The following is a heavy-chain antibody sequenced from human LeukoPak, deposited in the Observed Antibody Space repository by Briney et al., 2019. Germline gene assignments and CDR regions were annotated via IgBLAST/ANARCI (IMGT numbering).Heavy chain of an antibody. CDR1: GGSFSGYY. Sequence: PSETLSLTCAVYGGSFSGYYWSWIRQPPGKGLEWIGEINHSGSTNYNPSLKSRVTISVDTSKNQFSLKLSSVTAPDTAVYYCARVYYDSSGYDAFDIWGQGTMVTVSS. CDR3: ARVYYDSSGYDAFDI. D-gene: IGHD3-22*01. CDR2: INHSGST. J-gene: IGHJ3*02. V-gene: IGHV4-34*01.